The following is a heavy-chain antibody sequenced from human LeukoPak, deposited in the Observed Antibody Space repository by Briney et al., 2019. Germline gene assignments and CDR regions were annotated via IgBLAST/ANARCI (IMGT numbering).Heavy chain of an antibody. J-gene: IGHJ5*02. V-gene: IGHV3-21*01. D-gene: IGHD4-17*01. Sequence: GGSLRLSCAASGFTFSSYSMNWVRQAPGKGLEWVSSISSSSSYIYYADSVKGRFTISRDNAKNSLYLQMNSLRAEDTAVYYCAGNYGDYSATNWFDPWGQGTLVTVSS. CDR1: GFTFSSYS. CDR3: AGNYGDYSATNWFDP. CDR2: ISSSSSYI.